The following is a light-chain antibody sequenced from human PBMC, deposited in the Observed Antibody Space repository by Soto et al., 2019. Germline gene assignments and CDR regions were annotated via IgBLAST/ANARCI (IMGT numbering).Light chain of an antibody. J-gene: IGKJ2*01. Sequence: MLTQSPATLSLSPGDRAILSCRASQDVSISLGWYQQKPGQTPRLLIYDASNRATGIPDRFSGGGSGTDFTLTISSLETEDFAVYYCLQRASWRSFGQGTKLEIK. CDR3: LQRASWRS. CDR2: DAS. CDR1: QDVSIS. V-gene: IGKV3D-11*01.